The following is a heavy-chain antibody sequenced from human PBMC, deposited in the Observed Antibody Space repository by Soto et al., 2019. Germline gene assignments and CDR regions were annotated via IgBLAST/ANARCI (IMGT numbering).Heavy chain of an antibody. Sequence: PGGSLRLSCAASGFTFSSYSMNWVRQAPGKGLEWVSSISSSSSYIYYADSVKGRFTISRDNAKNSLYLQMNSLRAEDTAVYYCAREEAYGSGSYYNGGYYYYYYMDGWGKGTTVTVAS. D-gene: IGHD3-10*01. V-gene: IGHV3-21*01. CDR3: AREEAYGSGSYYNGGYYYYYYMDG. J-gene: IGHJ6*03. CDR1: GFTFSSYS. CDR2: ISSSSSYI.